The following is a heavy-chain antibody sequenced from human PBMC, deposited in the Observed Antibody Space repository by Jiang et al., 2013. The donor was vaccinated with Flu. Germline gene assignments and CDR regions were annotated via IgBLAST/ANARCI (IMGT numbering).Heavy chain of an antibody. V-gene: IGHV1-2*02. CDR1: GYSFTGYY. J-gene: IGHJ4*02. Sequence: VQLVESGAEMKKIGASVKVSCKASGYSFTGYYIHFVRQAPGQGLEWMAWINPNNGGTNYAQKFQGRVTMTRDTSITTVYMELSGLTSDDTAVYYCARDRNISPSVGEPEYWGRGTLVTVSS. CDR2: INPNNGGT. D-gene: IGHD3-16*01. CDR3: ARDRNISPSVGEPEY.